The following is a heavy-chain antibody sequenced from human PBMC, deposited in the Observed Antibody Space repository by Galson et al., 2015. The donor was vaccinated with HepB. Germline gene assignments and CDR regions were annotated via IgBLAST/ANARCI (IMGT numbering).Heavy chain of an antibody. J-gene: IGHJ4*02. V-gene: IGHV3-23*01. CDR1: GFTFRNYT. Sequence: SLRLSCAASGFTFRNYTMSWVRQTPGKGLEWVSVISARGGSIYYADSVKGRFSISRDNFKNTLYLQMSSLRAEDTAMYYCAKDLGGLRYFDWLLRPFDYWGQGTLVTVSS. CDR2: ISARGGSI. D-gene: IGHD3-9*01. CDR3: AKDLGGLRYFDWLLRPFDY.